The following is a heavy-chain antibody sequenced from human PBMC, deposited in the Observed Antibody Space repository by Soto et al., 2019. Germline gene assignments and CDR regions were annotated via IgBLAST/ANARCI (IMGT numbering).Heavy chain of an antibody. CDR1: GFTFSSYA. CDR3: ARDLYSSGWQKIDY. Sequence: EVQLLESGGGLVQPGGSLRLSCAASGFTFSSYAMSWVRQAPGKGLEWVSAISGSGGSTYYAESVKGRFTISRDKAKNTQDLQMNSLRDEDTAVYYCARDLYSSGWQKIDYWGQGTLVTVSS. J-gene: IGHJ4*02. D-gene: IGHD6-19*01. V-gene: IGHV3-23*01. CDR2: ISGSGGST.